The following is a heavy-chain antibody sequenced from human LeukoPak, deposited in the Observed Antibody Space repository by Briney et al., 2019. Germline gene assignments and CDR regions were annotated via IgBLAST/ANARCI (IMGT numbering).Heavy chain of an antibody. D-gene: IGHD3-10*01. V-gene: IGHV3-48*03. CDR1: GFTFSSYE. CDR3: ARDQVNYYYGMDV. J-gene: IGHJ6*02. Sequence: GGSLRLSCAASGFTFSSYEMNWVRQAPGKGLEWVSYISSSGSTIYYADSVKGRLTISRDNAKNSLYLQMNSLRAEDTAVYYCARDQVNYYYGMDVWGQGTTVTVSS. CDR2: ISSSGSTI.